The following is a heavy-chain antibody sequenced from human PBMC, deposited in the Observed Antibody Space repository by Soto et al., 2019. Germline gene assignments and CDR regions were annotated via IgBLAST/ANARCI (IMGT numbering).Heavy chain of an antibody. V-gene: IGHV3-21*04. D-gene: IGHD3-10*01. J-gene: IGHJ4*02. CDR2: ISSSSSYI. CDR3: ARRWSGTDY. CDR1: GFTFRIYS. Sequence: PGGSLRLSCAASGFTFRIYSMDWVRQAPGKGLEWVSSISSSSSYIYYGDSVKGRFTISRDNAKNSLYLQMNSLRGEDTAVYYCARRWSGTDYWGQGTLVTVSS.